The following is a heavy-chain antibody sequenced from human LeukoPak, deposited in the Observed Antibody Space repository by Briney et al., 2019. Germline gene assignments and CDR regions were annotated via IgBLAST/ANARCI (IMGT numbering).Heavy chain of an antibody. CDR3: APTWKVFVCLDY. J-gene: IGHJ4*02. CDR2: ISSDSTYI. V-gene: IGHV3-21*01. D-gene: IGHD1-1*01. Sequence: PGGSLRLSCAASGFTFSTYTMNWVRQAPGQGLEWVSSISSDSTYIYYADSVQVRFSSSRDNAEKSLYLQMNSLRAEDTAVYYCAPTWKVFVCLDYWGQGTLVTVSS. CDR1: GFTFSTYT.